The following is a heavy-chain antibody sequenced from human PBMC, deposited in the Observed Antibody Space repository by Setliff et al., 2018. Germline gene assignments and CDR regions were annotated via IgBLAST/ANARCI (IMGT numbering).Heavy chain of an antibody. CDR3: ARARTPTYDILTGYHHNSFFDY. J-gene: IGHJ4*02. V-gene: IGHV3-48*01. Sequence: GGSLRLSCAASGFTFSSYSMNWVRQAPGKGLEWVSYISSFSSTIYYADSVKGRFTISRDNAKNSAYLQMNSLRAEDTAVYYCARARTPTYDILTGYHHNSFFDYWGQGTLVTVSS. D-gene: IGHD3-9*01. CDR1: GFTFSSYS. CDR2: ISSFSSTI.